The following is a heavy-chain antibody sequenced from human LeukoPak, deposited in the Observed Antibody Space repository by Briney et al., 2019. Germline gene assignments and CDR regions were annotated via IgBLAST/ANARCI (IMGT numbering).Heavy chain of an antibody. CDR1: GYTFTSYG. CDR2: ISAYNGNT. J-gene: IGHJ4*02. Sequence: ASVKVSCKASGYTFTSYGISWVRQAPGQGLEWMGWISAYNGNTNYAQKLQGRVTMTTGTSTSTAYMELRSLRSDDTAVYYCARQAYCGGDCYLYYFDYWGQGTLVTVSS. V-gene: IGHV1-18*01. D-gene: IGHD2-21*02. CDR3: ARQAYCGGDCYLYYFDY.